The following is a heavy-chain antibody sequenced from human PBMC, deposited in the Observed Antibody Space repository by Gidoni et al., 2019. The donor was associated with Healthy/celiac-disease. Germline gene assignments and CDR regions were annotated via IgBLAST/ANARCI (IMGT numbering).Heavy chain of an antibody. Sequence: EVQLLESGGGLVQPGGSLRLSCAASVFTFSRSAMSWVRQAPGKGLEGGSAISGSGGSTNYGDAVKGRFTISRDNSKNTLYLQMNSLRAEDTAVYYCAKDVTVALSYYYYYGMDVWGQGTTVTVSS. J-gene: IGHJ6*02. CDR3: AKDVTVALSYYYYYGMDV. D-gene: IGHD6-19*01. V-gene: IGHV3-23*01. CDR1: VFTFSRSA. CDR2: ISGSGGST.